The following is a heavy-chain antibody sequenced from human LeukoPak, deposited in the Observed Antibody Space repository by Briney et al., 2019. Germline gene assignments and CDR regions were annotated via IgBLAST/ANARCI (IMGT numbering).Heavy chain of an antibody. J-gene: IGHJ4*02. D-gene: IGHD3-16*01. Sequence: GGSLRLSCTTSGFTFADYAMTWFRQAPGKGLEWVAFIKSNAYGGTTEYAASVEGRFAISRDDYRSIAYLQMNSLKTEDTAVYYCRGGVDSWGQGTLVTVSS. CDR3: RGGVDS. V-gene: IGHV3-49*03. CDR2: IKSNAYGGTT. CDR1: GFTFADYA.